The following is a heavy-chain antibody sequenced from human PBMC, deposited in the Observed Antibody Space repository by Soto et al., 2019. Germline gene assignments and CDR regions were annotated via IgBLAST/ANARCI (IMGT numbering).Heavy chain of an antibody. CDR3: AKDVLGFGELPYSDY. D-gene: IGHD3-10*01. CDR1: GFTFSSYA. J-gene: IGHJ4*02. Sequence: EVQLLESGGGLVQPGGSLRLSCAASGFTFSSYAMSWVRQAPGKGLEWVSAISGSGGSTYYADSVKVRFTISRDNSKNTVYLQMNSLRAEDTAVYYCAKDVLGFGELPYSDYLCQGALGTGSS. V-gene: IGHV3-23*01. CDR2: ISGSGGST.